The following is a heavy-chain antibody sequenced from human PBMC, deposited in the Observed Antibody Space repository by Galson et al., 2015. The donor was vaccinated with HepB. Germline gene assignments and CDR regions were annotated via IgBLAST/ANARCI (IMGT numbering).Heavy chain of an antibody. Sequence: SLRLSCAVSGFTFSRYTMHWVRQAPGKGLEYVSAITSNGDSTYYADSVKGRFTISRDNSKNTLFLQMSSLRPEDTAVYYCLNPGYTQYYFDYWGQGTLVTVSS. CDR3: LNPGYTQYYFDY. CDR1: GFTFSRYT. J-gene: IGHJ4*02. CDR2: ITSNGDST. D-gene: IGHD6-13*01. V-gene: IGHV3-64D*06.